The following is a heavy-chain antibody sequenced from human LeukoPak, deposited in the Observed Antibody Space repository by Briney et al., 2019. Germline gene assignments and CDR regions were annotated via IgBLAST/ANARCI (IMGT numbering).Heavy chain of an antibody. CDR3: ARDSRYDFWSGYEYNWFDP. CDR1: GFTFSDYY. D-gene: IGHD3-3*01. J-gene: IGHJ5*02. CDR2: ISSSGSTI. V-gene: IGHV3-11*04. Sequence: PGGSLRLSCAASGFTFSDYYMSWIRQAPGKGLEWVSYISSSGSTIYYADSVKGRFTISRDNAKNSLYLQMDSLRAEDTAVYYCARDSRYDFWSGYEYNWFDPWGQGTLVTVSS.